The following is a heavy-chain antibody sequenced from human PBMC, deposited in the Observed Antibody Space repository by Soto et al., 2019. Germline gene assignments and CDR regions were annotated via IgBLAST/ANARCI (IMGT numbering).Heavy chain of an antibody. CDR2: INPSGGST. D-gene: IGHD5-12*01. V-gene: IGHV1-46*01. CDR1: GYTFTSYY. Sequence: ASVKVSCKASGYTFTSYYMHWVRQAPGQGLEWMGIINPSGGSTSYAQKFQGRVTVTRDTSTSTVYMELSSLRSEDTAVYYCAREALPVDGYNLNWGQGTLVTVSS. CDR3: AREALPVDGYNLN. J-gene: IGHJ4*02.